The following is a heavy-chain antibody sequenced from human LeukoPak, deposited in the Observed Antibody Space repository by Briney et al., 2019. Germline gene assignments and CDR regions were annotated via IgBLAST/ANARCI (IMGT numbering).Heavy chain of an antibody. J-gene: IGHJ6*03. CDR2: IYYSGST. CDR1: GGSISSHY. CDR3: AREHVYHYMDV. Sequence: SETLSLTCTVSGGSISSHYWSWIRQPPGKGLEWIGYIYYSGSTNYNPSLKSRVTISVDTSKNQFSLKLSSVTAADTAVYYCAREHVYHYMDVWGKGTTVTVSS. V-gene: IGHV4-59*11.